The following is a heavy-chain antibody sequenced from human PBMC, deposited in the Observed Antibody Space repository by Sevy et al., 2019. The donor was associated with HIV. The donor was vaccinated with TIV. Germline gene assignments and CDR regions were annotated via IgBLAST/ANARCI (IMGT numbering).Heavy chain of an antibody. J-gene: IGHJ4*02. CDR2: IYYNGHI. CDR3: AGENAWGRGYS. Sequence: SETLSLTCTVSGGSITSLYWNWIRQPPGKGLEWIANIYYNGHINYNPSLKSQVTLSLDTSKNPFSLRLSSVTAADTAMYYCAGENAWGRGYSWGQGTLVTVSS. V-gene: IGHV4-59*08. D-gene: IGHD1-26*01. CDR1: GGSITSLY.